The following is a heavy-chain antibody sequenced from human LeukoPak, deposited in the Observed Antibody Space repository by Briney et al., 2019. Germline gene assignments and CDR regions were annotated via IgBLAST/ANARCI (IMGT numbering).Heavy chain of an antibody. CDR1: GGTFTSYA. V-gene: IGHV1-46*01. D-gene: IGHD2-2*01. CDR2: INPSGGST. Sequence: GSSVKVSCKASGGTFTSYAISWVRQAPGQGLEWMGIINPSGGSTSYAQKFQGRITMTRDTSTSTVYMELSRLRSEDTAVYYCARATRNFRRYMDVWGKGTTVTISS. CDR3: ARATRNFRRYMDV. J-gene: IGHJ6*03.